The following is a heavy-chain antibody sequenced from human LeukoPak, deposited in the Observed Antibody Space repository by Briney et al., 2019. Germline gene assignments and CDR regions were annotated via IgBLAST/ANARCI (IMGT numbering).Heavy chain of an antibody. CDR3: SRVRSGNYFDF. CDR2: VRSKVYGGTT. V-gene: IGHV3-49*04. CDR1: GFTFGDSA. J-gene: IGHJ4*02. D-gene: IGHD3-10*01. Sequence: GGSLRLSCTTSGFTFGDSAMTWVRQAPGKGLEWVGFVRSKVYGGTTDYAASVKGRFIISRDDSKSIAYLQMNNLKTEDTAVYYCSRVRSGNYFDFWGQGALVTVSS.